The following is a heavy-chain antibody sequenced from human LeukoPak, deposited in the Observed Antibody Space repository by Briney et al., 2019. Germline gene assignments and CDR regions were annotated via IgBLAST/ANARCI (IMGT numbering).Heavy chain of an antibody. Sequence: ASVKVSCKASGGTFSSYAISWVRQAPGQGLEWMGGIIPIFGTANYAQKFQGRVTITADKSTSTAYMELSSLRSEDTAVYYCARGPPGDCTNGVCYYNWFDPWGQGTLVTVSS. V-gene: IGHV1-69*06. J-gene: IGHJ5*02. D-gene: IGHD2-8*01. CDR3: ARGPPGDCTNGVCYYNWFDP. CDR2: IIPIFGTA. CDR1: GGTFSSYA.